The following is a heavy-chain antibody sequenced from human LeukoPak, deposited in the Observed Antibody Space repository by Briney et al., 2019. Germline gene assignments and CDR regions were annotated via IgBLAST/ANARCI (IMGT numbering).Heavy chain of an antibody. D-gene: IGHD2-15*01. Sequence: GGSLRFSCAASGFTFSSYAMSWVRQAPGKGLEWVSAISGSGGSTYYADTVKGRFTISRDNSKNTLYLQMNSLRAEDTAVYYCAKGSCSGGSCYSEPHYYYYGMDVWGQGTTVTVSS. J-gene: IGHJ6*02. CDR3: AKGSCSGGSCYSEPHYYYYGMDV. CDR1: GFTFSSYA. V-gene: IGHV3-23*01. CDR2: ISGSGGST.